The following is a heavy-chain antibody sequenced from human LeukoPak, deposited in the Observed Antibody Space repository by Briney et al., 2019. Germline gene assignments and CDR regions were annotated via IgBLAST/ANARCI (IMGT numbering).Heavy chain of an antibody. Sequence: ETLSLTCTVSGGSTNTYCWSWIRQPAEKGLEWIGRIYPSGSTYYNPSLKSRVTISIDKSKNQFSLSLTSVTAADTAVYYCARDRSGHSEYYFDYWGQGSLVTVSS. D-gene: IGHD3-3*01. J-gene: IGHJ4*02. V-gene: IGHV4-4*07. CDR1: GGSTNTYC. CDR3: ARDRSGHSEYYFDY. CDR2: IYPSGST.